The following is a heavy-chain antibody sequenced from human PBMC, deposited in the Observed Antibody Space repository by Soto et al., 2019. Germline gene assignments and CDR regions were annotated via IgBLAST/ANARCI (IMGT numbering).Heavy chain of an antibody. D-gene: IGHD6-25*01. CDR3: AIEAAGFGH. V-gene: IGHV3-73*01. Sequence: GGSLRLSCAASGFSFSVSSMHWVRQASGKGLEWLGRIRSKASNYATTYSESVRGRFIISRDDSQDTMFLQMSSLRTEDTAMYYCAIEAAGFGHWGQGTLVTVSS. CDR2: IRSKASNYAT. CDR1: GFSFSVSS. J-gene: IGHJ4*02.